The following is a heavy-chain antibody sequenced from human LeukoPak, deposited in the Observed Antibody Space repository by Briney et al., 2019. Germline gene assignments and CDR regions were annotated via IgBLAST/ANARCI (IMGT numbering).Heavy chain of an antibody. D-gene: IGHD6-6*01. Sequence: GGSLRLSCTASGFSFSGHWMHWARQLPGKGLVWVSRISPTGSTTSYADSVKGRFTISRDNAKNTLYLQVNNLRAEDTAVYYCARGPNSNWSGLDFWGQGTLLTVSS. CDR1: GFSFSGHW. V-gene: IGHV3-74*01. CDR2: ISPTGSTT. J-gene: IGHJ4*02. CDR3: ARGPNSNWSGLDF.